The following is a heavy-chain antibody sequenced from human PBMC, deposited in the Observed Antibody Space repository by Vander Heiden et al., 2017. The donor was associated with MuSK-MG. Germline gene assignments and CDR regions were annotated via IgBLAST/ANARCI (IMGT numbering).Heavy chain of an antibody. CDR1: GFPFSSYA. D-gene: IGHD6-13*01. CDR3: AKAGAAAGTLTY. Sequence: EVQLLESGGGLVQPGGSLRLSCAASGFPFSSYAMSWVRQAPGQGLEWVSAISGSGGSTYYADSVKGRFTISRDNSQNTLFLQMNSLRAEDTAVYYCAKAGAAAGTLTYWGQGTLVTVSS. V-gene: IGHV3-23*01. J-gene: IGHJ4*02. CDR2: ISGSGGST.